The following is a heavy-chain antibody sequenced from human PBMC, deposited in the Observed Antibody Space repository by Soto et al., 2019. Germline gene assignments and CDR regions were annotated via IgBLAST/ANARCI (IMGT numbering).Heavy chain of an antibody. CDR1: GFTFSSYA. J-gene: IGHJ4*02. CDR3: ARDRGPFCGGDCYIGYFDY. D-gene: IGHD2-21*02. V-gene: IGHV3-30-3*01. Sequence: QVQLVESGGGVVQPGRSLRLSCAASGFTFSSYAMQRVRQAPDKGLEWVAVISYDGSNKYYADSVKGRFTISRDNSKNTLYLQMNSLRSEDTAVYYCARDRGPFCGGDCYIGYFDYWGQGTLVTVSS. CDR2: ISYDGSNK.